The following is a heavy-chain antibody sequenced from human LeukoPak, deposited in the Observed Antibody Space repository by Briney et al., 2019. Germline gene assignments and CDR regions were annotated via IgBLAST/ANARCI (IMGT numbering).Heavy chain of an antibody. CDR1: GFIFSSYE. Sequence: PGGSLTLSCAVSGFIFSSYEMNWVRQAPGKGLGLVSYISKSDNTKKYADSVKGRFHISRDNSKNTLYLQMSSLRAEDTAMYYCARDRLTTVTTFHFDYWGQGTLVTVSP. J-gene: IGHJ4*02. CDR3: ARDRLTTVTTFHFDY. CDR2: ISKSDNTK. D-gene: IGHD4-17*01. V-gene: IGHV3-48*03.